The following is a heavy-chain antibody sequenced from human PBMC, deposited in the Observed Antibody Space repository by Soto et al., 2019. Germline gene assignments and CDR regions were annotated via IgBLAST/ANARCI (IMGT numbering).Heavy chain of an antibody. V-gene: IGHV5-10-1*01. Sequence: GESLKLSCKGAGDSFTSYWISWVRQMPGKGLEWMGRIDPSDSYTNYSPSFQGHVTISADKSISTAYLQWSSLKASDTAMYYCASEYYYDSSGYYGTAYYYGMDVWGQGTTVTVPS. CDR3: ASEYYYDSSGYYGTAYYYGMDV. CDR1: GDSFTSYW. D-gene: IGHD3-22*01. J-gene: IGHJ6*02. CDR2: IDPSDSYT.